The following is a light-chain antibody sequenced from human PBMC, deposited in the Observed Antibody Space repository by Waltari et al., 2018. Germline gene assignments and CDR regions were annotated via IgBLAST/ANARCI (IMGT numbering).Light chain of an antibody. J-gene: IGKJ1*01. Sequence: IVLTQSPGTASLSPGERVTIPCRASQTVGSSSLTWYQQKPGQAPRLVIYRASRRATGIPDRFSGSGCGTDFSLTISRLESEDFAVYYCQQHGTLPATFGQGTKVEIK. CDR1: QTVGSSS. CDR2: RAS. CDR3: QQHGTLPAT. V-gene: IGKV3-20*01.